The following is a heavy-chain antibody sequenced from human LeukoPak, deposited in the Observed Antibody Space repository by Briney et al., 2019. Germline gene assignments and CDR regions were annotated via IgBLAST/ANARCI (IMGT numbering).Heavy chain of an antibody. CDR3: ARSHVAAAGMGDVWFDP. V-gene: IGHV1-69*06. Sequence: SVKVSCKASGDTFSSYAISWVRQAPGQGLEWMGGIIPIFGTANYAQKFQGRVTITADKSTSTAYMELSSLRSEDTAVYHCARSHVAAAGMGDVWFDPWGQGTLVTVSS. J-gene: IGHJ5*02. CDR1: GDTFSSYA. CDR2: IIPIFGTA. D-gene: IGHD6-13*01.